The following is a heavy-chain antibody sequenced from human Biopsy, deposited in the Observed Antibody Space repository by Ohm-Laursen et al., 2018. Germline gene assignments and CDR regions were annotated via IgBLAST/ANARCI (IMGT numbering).Heavy chain of an antibody. CDR3: SRHAPSYSGSYWRYFDL. V-gene: IGHV4-59*08. CDR1: GGSISCYY. Sequence: SVTLSFTCAVFGGSISCYYWSWIRQPPGKGLEWIGYIYYTGSTNYNPSLKSRVTISVDTSMNHLSLRLTSVTAADTAVYYCSRHAPSYSGSYWRYFDLWGRGTLVTVSS. D-gene: IGHD1-26*01. J-gene: IGHJ2*01. CDR2: IYYTGST.